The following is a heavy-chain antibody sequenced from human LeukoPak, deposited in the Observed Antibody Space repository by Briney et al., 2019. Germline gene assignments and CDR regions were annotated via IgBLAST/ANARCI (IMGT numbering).Heavy chain of an antibody. CDR3: ARDMPVDTITFLPYYFGMDV. D-gene: IGHD5-12*01. CDR2: ISYDGSNK. Sequence: PGGSLRLSCAASGFTFSSYAMHWVRQAPGKGLEWVAVISYDGSNKYYADSVKGRFTISRDNSKNSLYLQMNSLRAEDTAVYYCARDMPVDTITFLPYYFGMDVWVQGTTVSVSS. V-gene: IGHV3-30-3*01. J-gene: IGHJ6*02. CDR1: GFTFSSYA.